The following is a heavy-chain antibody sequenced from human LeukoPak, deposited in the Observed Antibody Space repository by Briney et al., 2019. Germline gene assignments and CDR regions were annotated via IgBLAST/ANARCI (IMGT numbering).Heavy chain of an antibody. J-gene: IGHJ4*02. Sequence: SETLSLTCAVSGGSISSDNYSWSWIRQPPGKGLEWIGYIFHSGTTYYNPSLKSRVTISVDWSKSQFSLKVSSVTAADTAVYYCARVRGRGYGGYGDFYYFDYWGQGIKVTVSS. CDR1: GGSISSDNYS. CDR2: IFHSGTT. V-gene: IGHV4-30-2*01. D-gene: IGHD5-12*01. CDR3: ARVRGRGYGGYGDFYYFDY.